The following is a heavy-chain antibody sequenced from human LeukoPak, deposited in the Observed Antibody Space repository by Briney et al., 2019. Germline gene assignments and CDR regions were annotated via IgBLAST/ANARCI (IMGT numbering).Heavy chain of an antibody. V-gene: IGHV3-30*19. J-gene: IGHJ4*02. D-gene: IGHD3-22*01. Sequence: GGSLRLSCAASGFTFSSYGMHWVRQAPGKGLEWVAVISYDGSNKYYADSVKGRFTISRDNSKNTLYLQMNSLRAEDTAVYYCARDPYYDSSGYPFFDYWGQGTLVTVSS. CDR3: ARDPYYDSSGYPFFDY. CDR1: GFTFSSYG. CDR2: ISYDGSNK.